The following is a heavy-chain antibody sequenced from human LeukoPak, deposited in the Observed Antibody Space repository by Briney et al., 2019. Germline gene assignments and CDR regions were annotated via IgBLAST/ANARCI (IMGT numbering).Heavy chain of an antibody. CDR3: ARDPRDGYNCPFDY. D-gene: IGHD5-24*01. CDR1: GYTFTDYY. Sequence: GASVKVSCKTSGYTFTDYYIHWVRQAPGQGLEWMGWIDPNSGGTNYAQKFQGRVTMTSDTSISTAYMELSSLRSDDTAVYYCARDPRDGYNCPFDYWGRGTLVTVSS. CDR2: IDPNSGGT. J-gene: IGHJ4*02. V-gene: IGHV1-2*02.